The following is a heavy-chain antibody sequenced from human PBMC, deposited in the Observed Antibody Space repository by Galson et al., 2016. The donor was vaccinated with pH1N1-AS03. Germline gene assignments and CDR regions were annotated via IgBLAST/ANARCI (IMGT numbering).Heavy chain of an antibody. V-gene: IGHV1-3*04. CDR2: LNTGTGDT. CDR1: GYSFISYA. CDR3: AKVGFEISSGGYGRIDF. D-gene: IGHD6-19*01. J-gene: IGHJ4*02. Sequence: SVKVSCKASGYSFISYAIHWVRQAPGQRPEWMGWLNTGTGDTIYSQKFKDRVTITRDTPASKAYMELSRLRSEDTAVYYCAKVGFEISSGGYGRIDFWGQGTLVTVSS.